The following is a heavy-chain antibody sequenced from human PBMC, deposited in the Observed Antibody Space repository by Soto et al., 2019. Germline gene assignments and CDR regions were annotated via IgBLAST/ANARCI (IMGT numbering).Heavy chain of an antibody. V-gene: IGHV4-39*07. D-gene: IGHD6-19*01. CDR3: ARSPPGYSSGWLNPDYYFDY. CDR1: GCSITTSSYY. CDR2: IYDSGTS. Sequence: SETLSLTCPVSGCSITTSSYYWSWVRPPPGKGLEWIGEIYDSGTSNSNPSLKGRGTISVDTSKNQLSLTLSSVTAADTAVYYCARSPPGYSSGWLNPDYYFDYWGQGTLVTVSS. J-gene: IGHJ4*02.